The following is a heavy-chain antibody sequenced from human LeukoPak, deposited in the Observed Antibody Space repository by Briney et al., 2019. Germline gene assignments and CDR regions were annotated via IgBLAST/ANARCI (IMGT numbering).Heavy chain of an antibody. Sequence: ASVKVSCKASGYTFTSYGISWVRQAPGQGLEWMGWISAYNGNTNYAQKLQGRVTMTTDTSTSTAYMELRSLRSDDTVVYYCARNPLRPDYDYVWGSYRQEYYFDYWGQGTLVTISS. D-gene: IGHD3-16*02. CDR3: ARNPLRPDYDYVWGSYRQEYYFDY. CDR1: GYTFTSYG. J-gene: IGHJ4*02. V-gene: IGHV1-18*04. CDR2: ISAYNGNT.